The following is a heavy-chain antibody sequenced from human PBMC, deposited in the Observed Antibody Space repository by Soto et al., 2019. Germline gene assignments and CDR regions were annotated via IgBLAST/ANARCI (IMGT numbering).Heavy chain of an antibody. Sequence: PGGSLRLSCAASGFTFSSYAMSWVRQAPGKGLEWVSAISGSGGSTYYADSVKGRFTISRDNSKNTLYLQMNSLRAEDTAVYYCAKDNGRYGETFPGFDPWGQGTQVTVSS. V-gene: IGHV3-23*01. D-gene: IGHD3-9*01. CDR1: GFTFSSYA. J-gene: IGHJ5*02. CDR2: ISGSGGST. CDR3: AKDNGRYGETFPGFDP.